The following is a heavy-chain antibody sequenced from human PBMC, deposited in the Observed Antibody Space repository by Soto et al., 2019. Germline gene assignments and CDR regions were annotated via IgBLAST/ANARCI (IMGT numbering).Heavy chain of an antibody. D-gene: IGHD3-22*01. V-gene: IGHV1-2*04. J-gene: IGHJ4*02. CDR3: ARERLFFDSGRYHQKSFDF. CDR1: GARFAGYY. CDR2: INPSSGDT. Sequence: DPVKVSCKAAGARFAGYYLHWVRQAPGQGLERMGWINPSSGDTEYAQKLEAWATMTRDKSTGTAYLDLSRLRSADTAVNYCARERLFFDSGRYHQKSFDFSGPGPLVTLSS.